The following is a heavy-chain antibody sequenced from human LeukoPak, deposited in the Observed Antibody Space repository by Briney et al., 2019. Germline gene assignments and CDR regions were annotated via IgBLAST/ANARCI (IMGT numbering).Heavy chain of an antibody. J-gene: IGHJ6*03. CDR3: ARSSRPCSGGSCYLYSYYYHNMDV. D-gene: IGHD2-15*01. Sequence: GASVKVSCKASGYTFTGYYIHWVRQAPGQGLELMGWINPNNGGANYAQKFQDRVTMTRDTSISTAYVELSRLRSDDTAVYYCARSSRPCSGGSCYLYSYYYHNMDVWGKGTTVTISS. V-gene: IGHV1-2*02. CDR2: INPNNGGA. CDR1: GYTFTGYY.